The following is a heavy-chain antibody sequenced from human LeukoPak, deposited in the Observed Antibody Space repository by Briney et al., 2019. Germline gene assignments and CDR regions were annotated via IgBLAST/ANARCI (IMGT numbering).Heavy chain of an antibody. J-gene: IGHJ3*02. Sequence: SETPSLTCTVSGGSISSYYWSWIRQPAGRGLEWIGRIYTSGSTNYNPSLKSRVTMSVDTSKNQFSLKLSSVTAADTAVYYCARSGMVTHAFDMWGQGTMVTVSS. D-gene: IGHD5-18*01. CDR3: ARSGMVTHAFDM. CDR1: GGSISSYY. CDR2: IYTSGST. V-gene: IGHV4-4*07.